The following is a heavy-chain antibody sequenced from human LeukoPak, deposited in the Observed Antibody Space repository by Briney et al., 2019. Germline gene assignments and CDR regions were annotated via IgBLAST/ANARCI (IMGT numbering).Heavy chain of an antibody. CDR3: ARGRRDGYNLEYFDK. CDR1: GASISGSGYY. CDR2: IYYTGST. D-gene: IGHD5-24*01. J-gene: IGHJ4*02. V-gene: IGHV4-39*01. Sequence: SETLSLTCAVSGASISGSGYYLGWIRQPPGKGLEWIGNIYYTGSTYYNPSLKSRVTIYVDTSKNQFSLKLSSVTAADTAVYYCARGRRDGYNLEYFDKWGQGTLVTVSS.